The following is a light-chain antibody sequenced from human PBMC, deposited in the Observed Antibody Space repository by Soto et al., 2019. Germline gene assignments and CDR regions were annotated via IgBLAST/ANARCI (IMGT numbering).Light chain of an antibody. Sequence: AIQLTPSPSSLSASVADRITITCRASQGISSALAWSQETPGEAPKVLIYGASSLESAVTSRFSGSGFGTDFTLTISSLQPEDFATYHCQQFNSNPLTFGGGTKVGVK. CDR3: QQFNSNPLT. J-gene: IGKJ4*01. CDR2: GAS. CDR1: QGISSA. V-gene: IGKV1-13*02.